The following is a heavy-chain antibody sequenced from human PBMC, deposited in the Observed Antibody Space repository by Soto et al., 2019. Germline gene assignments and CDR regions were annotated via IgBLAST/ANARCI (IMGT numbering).Heavy chain of an antibody. J-gene: IGHJ5*02. CDR3: VRISYQLASSVFWLDP. Sequence: SETLSLTCSVYVGFLSESYWTWIRQPPGKGLEWIGEINHVGGTNYNPSLKSRVTMSVDTSQNQFSLRLISATAADTAMYFCVRISYQLASSVFWLDPWVQGKPGTGAS. CDR1: VGFLSESY. D-gene: IGHD3-16*02. V-gene: IGHV4-34*01. CDR2: INHVGGT.